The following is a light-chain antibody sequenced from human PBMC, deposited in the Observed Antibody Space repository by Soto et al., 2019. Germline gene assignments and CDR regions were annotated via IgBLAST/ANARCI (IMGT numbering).Light chain of an antibody. Sequence: IQMTQSPYTLSASVWDRVTITFRSSQSVTKWVAWYQQKPGQAPKVLIWDASSLQRGVPSRFSGSGSGTEFTLTISSLQPEDFATYYCQKLNSYPLTCGGGTKGDIK. V-gene: IGKV1-5*01. J-gene: IGKJ4*01. CDR3: QKLNSYPLT. CDR1: QSVTKW. CDR2: DAS.